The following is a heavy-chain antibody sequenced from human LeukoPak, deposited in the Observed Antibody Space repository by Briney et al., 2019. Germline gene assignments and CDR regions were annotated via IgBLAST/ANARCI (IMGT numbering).Heavy chain of an antibody. V-gene: IGHV3-23*01. Sequence: PGGSLRLSCAASGFTFSSYAMSWVRQAPGKGLEWVSVLSGSGGSTYYADSVKGRFTISRDNSKNTLCLHMNSLRAEDTALYYCAKDRHPTMVRGTYFDYWGQGTLVTVSS. CDR1: GFTFSSYA. CDR2: LSGSGGST. CDR3: AKDRHPTMVRGTYFDY. D-gene: IGHD3-10*01. J-gene: IGHJ4*02.